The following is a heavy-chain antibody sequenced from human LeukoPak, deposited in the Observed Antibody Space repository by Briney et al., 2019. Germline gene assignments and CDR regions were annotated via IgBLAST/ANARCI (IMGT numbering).Heavy chain of an antibody. V-gene: IGHV1-69*05. CDR3: ARGNDDFWSGYPYNWFDP. Sequence: ASVKVSCKASGGTFSSYAISWVRQAPGQGLEWMGGIIPIFGTANYAQKFQGRVTITTDESTSTAYMELSSLRSEDTAVYYCARGNDDFWSGYPYNWFDPWGQGTPVTVSS. CDR2: IIPIFGTA. D-gene: IGHD3-3*01. J-gene: IGHJ5*02. CDR1: GGTFSSYA.